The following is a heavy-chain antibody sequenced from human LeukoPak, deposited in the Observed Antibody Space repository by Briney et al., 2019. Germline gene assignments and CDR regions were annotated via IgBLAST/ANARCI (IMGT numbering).Heavy chain of an antibody. CDR3: ARSRIGSSWYTIDY. CDR2: ISYDGSNK. V-gene: IGHV3-30*04. Sequence: PGGSLRLSCAASGFTFSSYAMHWVRQAPGKGLEWVAVISYDGSNKYYAASVKGRFTISRDNSKNTLYLQMNSLRAEDTAVYYCARSRIGSSWYTIDYWGQGTLVTVSS. CDR1: GFTFSSYA. J-gene: IGHJ4*02. D-gene: IGHD6-13*01.